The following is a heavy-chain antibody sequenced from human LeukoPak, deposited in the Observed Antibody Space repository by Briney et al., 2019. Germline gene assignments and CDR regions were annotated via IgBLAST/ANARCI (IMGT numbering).Heavy chain of an antibody. CDR2: ISYDGSNK. CDR1: GFTFSSYA. D-gene: IGHD3-22*01. Sequence: QPGRSLRLSCAASGFTFSSYAMHWVRQAPGKGLEWVAVISYDGSNKYYADSVKGRSTISRDNSKNTLYLQMNSLRAEDTAVYYCARDFSVKVVVITSLVYWGQGTLVTVSS. V-gene: IGHV3-30*04. CDR3: ARDFSVKVVVITSLVY. J-gene: IGHJ4*02.